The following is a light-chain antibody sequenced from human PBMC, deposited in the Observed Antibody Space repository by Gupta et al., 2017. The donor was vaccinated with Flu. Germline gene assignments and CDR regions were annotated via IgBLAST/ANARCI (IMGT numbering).Light chain of an antibody. J-gene: IGKJ4*01. V-gene: IGKV3-15*01. CDR1: QSISPN. CDR3: QQYNKWPAT. CDR2: DAA. Sequence: GNRATLSCRASQSISPNLAWSQQKTRQPPRLLIYDAATSAAGFPARCSSYGSGREVTLPIISLQSEDFAVYYCQQYNKWPATFGEGTKVEIK.